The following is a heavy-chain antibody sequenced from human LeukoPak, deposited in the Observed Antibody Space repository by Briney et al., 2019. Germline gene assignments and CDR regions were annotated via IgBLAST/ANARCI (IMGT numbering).Heavy chain of an antibody. CDR2: VSYEGGTQ. CDR1: GVTLSPYG. CDR3: AKEGTPQVSTWYDL. J-gene: IGHJ5*02. Sequence: GMSLRLSCAASGVTLSPYGMHWVRQAPGKGLEWVAVVSYEGGTQHYADSVKGRFIISRDNPRNTLYLQMNILRTEDTAVYYCAKEGTPQVSTWYDLWGQGTQVIVSS. D-gene: IGHD3-10*01. V-gene: IGHV3-30*18.